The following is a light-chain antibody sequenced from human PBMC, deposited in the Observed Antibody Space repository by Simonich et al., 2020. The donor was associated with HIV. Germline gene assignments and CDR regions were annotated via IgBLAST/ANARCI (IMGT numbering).Light chain of an antibody. Sequence: DIQMTQSPSTLSASVGDRVTITCRASQSIDIWLAWYQQKPGKAPKLLIYKASSLESGVPSRFSGSGSGTEFTLTISSLQPDDFATYYCQQYNNYRTFGQGTKVEMK. J-gene: IGKJ1*01. CDR1: QSIDIW. CDR3: QQYNNYRT. V-gene: IGKV1-5*03. CDR2: KAS.